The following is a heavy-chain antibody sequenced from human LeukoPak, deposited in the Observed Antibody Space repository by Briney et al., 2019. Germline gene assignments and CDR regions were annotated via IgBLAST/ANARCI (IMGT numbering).Heavy chain of an antibody. CDR1: GGTFSSYA. V-gene: IGHV1-69*01. Sequence: GASVKVSCKASGGTFSSYAISWVRQAPGQGLEWMGGIIPIFGTANYAQKFQGRVTITADESTGTAYMELSSLRSEDTAVYYCARQSSGGYWNYYDYWGQGTLSPSPQ. J-gene: IGHJ4*02. CDR3: ARQSSGGYWNYYDY. CDR2: IIPIFGTA. D-gene: IGHD1-1*01.